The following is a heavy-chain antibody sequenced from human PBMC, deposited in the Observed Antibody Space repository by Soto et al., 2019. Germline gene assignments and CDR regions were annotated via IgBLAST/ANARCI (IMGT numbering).Heavy chain of an antibody. CDR3: ARGPQSSGWRGKWFDA. CDR1: GYTFTNYG. V-gene: IGHV1-18*01. J-gene: IGHJ5*02. Sequence: QVQLVQSGAEVKKPGASVKVSCKAAGYTFTNYGISWVRQAPGQGLEWMGWIVTYNGNTQSTQKLQGRVTMTTDTPTSTAYMGLRSLRSDDTAVYYCARGPQSSGWRGKWFDAWGQGTMVTVSS. CDR2: IVTYNGNT. D-gene: IGHD6-19*01.